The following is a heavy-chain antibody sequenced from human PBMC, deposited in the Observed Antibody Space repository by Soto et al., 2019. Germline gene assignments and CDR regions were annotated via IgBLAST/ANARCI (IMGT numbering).Heavy chain of an antibody. CDR2: IKQDGSEK. D-gene: IGHD2-2*01. CDR3: ARDGIVVVPAAINWFDP. J-gene: IGHJ5*02. CDR1: GFTFSSYW. V-gene: IGHV3-7*05. Sequence: LRLSCAASGFTFSSYWMSWVRQAPGKGLEWVANIKQDGSEKYYVDSVKGRFTISRDNAKNSLYLQMNSLRAEDTAVYYCARDGIVVVPAAINWFDPWGQGTLVTVSS.